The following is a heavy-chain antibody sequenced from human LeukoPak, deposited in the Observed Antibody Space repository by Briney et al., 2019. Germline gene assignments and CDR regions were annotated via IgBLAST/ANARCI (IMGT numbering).Heavy chain of an antibody. Sequence: ASVKVSCKASGGTFSSYAISWVRQAPGQGLEWMGGIIPIFGTANYAQKFQGRVTITADKSTSTAYMELSSLRSEDTAVYYCARTPGAAGRKSWFDPWGQGTLVTVSS. D-gene: IGHD6-13*01. CDR2: IIPIFGTA. CDR1: GGTFSSYA. CDR3: ARTPGAAGRKSWFDP. J-gene: IGHJ5*02. V-gene: IGHV1-69*06.